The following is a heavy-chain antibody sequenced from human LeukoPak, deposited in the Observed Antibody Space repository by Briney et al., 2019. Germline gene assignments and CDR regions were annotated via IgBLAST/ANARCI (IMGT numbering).Heavy chain of an antibody. CDR2: ISWNSGSI. D-gene: IGHD3-10*01. Sequence: GGSLRLSCAASGITFDDYAMHWVRQAPGKGLEWVSGISWNSGSIGYADSVKGRFTISRDNAKNTLHLQMNSLRAEDTAVYYCARGARGSGTASDYWGQGTLVTVSS. CDR3: ARGARGSGTASDY. J-gene: IGHJ4*02. V-gene: IGHV3-9*01. CDR1: GITFDDYA.